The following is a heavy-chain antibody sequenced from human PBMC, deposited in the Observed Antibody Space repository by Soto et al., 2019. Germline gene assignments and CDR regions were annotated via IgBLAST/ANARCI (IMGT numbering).Heavy chain of an antibody. V-gene: IGHV1-24*01. J-gene: IGHJ5*02. CDR2: FDPEDGET. CDR1: GYILTELS. CDR3: ATEGYSYGSNWFDP. Sequence: ASVKVSCKVSGYILTELSMHWVRQAPGKGLEWMGGFDPEDGETIYAQKFQGRVTMTEDTSTDTAYMELSSLRSEDTAVYYCATEGYSYGSNWFDPWGQGTLVTVSS. D-gene: IGHD5-18*01.